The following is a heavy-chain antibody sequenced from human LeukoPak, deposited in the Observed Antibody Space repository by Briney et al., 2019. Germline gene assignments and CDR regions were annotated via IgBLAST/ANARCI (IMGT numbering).Heavy chain of an antibody. V-gene: IGHV3-23*01. D-gene: IGHD2-2*01. CDR2: ISGSGGST. CDR1: GFTFSSYA. CDR3: AKDKVPAAKTLGYFDY. J-gene: IGHJ4*02. Sequence: RPGGSLRLSCAASGFTFSSYAMSWVRQAPGKGLEWVSAISGSGGSTYYADSVKGRFTISRDNSKNTLYLQMNSLRAEDTAVYYCAKDKVPAAKTLGYFDYWGQGTLVTVSS.